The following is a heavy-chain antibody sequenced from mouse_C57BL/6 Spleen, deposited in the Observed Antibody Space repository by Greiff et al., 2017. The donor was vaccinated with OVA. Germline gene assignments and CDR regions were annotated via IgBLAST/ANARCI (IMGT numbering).Heavy chain of an antibody. CDR3: ARYGTFFDY. Sequence: QVQLKESGPELVKPGASVKISCKASGYAFSSSWMNWVKQRPGQGLEWIGRIYPGDGDTNYNGKFKGKATLTADKSSSTAYMQLSSLTSEDSAVYFCARYGTFFDYWGQGTTLTVSS. J-gene: IGHJ2*01. CDR1: GYAFSSSW. D-gene: IGHD1-1*01. V-gene: IGHV1-82*01. CDR2: IYPGDGDT.